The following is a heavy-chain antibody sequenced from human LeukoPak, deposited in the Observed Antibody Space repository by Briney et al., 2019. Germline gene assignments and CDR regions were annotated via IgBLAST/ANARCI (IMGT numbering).Heavy chain of an antibody. CDR3: AKFRYDILTGFFQH. Sequence: GGSLRLSCAASGFTFSSYAKSWVRQAPGKGLEWVSAISGSGGSTYYADSVKGRFTISRDNSKNTLYLQMNSLRAEDTAVYYCAKFRYDILTGFFQHWGQGTLVTVSS. CDR1: GFTFSSYA. J-gene: IGHJ1*01. CDR2: ISGSGGST. D-gene: IGHD3-9*01. V-gene: IGHV3-23*01.